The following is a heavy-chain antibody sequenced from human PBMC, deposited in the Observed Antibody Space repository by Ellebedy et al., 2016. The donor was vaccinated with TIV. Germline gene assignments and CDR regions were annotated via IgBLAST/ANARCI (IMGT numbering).Heavy chain of an antibody. CDR1: GYRFTSYW. CDR2: IDPSDSYI. J-gene: IGHJ6*02. V-gene: IGHV5-10-1*01. Sequence: GESLKISCKGSGYRFTSYWISWVRQMPGKGLEWMGRIDPSDSYINYNPSFEGHVTISVDGSISTAYLHWSSLEASDTALYFCARWAVRGPDYYGMDVWGLGTAVTVSS. D-gene: IGHD3-10*02. CDR3: ARWAVRGPDYYGMDV.